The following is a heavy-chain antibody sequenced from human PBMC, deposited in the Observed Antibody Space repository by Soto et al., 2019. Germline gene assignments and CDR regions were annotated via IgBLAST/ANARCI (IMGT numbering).Heavy chain of an antibody. Sequence: PEGSLRLSCAASGFTFSDYYMSWIRQAPGKGLEWVSYISSSSSYTNYADSVKGRLTISRDNSKNTLYLQMNSLRAEDTAVYYCAKNGANYYDSSGYYLIAEYFQHWGQGTLVTVSS. CDR3: AKNGANYYDSSGYYLIAEYFQH. J-gene: IGHJ1*01. CDR2: ISSSSSYT. CDR1: GFTFSDYY. V-gene: IGHV3-11*06. D-gene: IGHD3-22*01.